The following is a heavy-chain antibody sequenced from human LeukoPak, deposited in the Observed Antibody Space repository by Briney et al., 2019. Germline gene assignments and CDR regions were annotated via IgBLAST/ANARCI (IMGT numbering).Heavy chain of an antibody. CDR2: INSDGSST. CDR1: GFTFSSYW. V-gene: IGHV3-74*01. CDR3: ARVVATTVFYFDY. Sequence: GGSLRLSCAASGFTFSSYWMYWVRHVPGKGLVWVSRINSDGSSTSYADSVKGRFTISRDNAKNTLYLQMNSLRAEDTAVYFCARVVATTVFYFDYWGQGTLVTVSS. D-gene: IGHD4-17*01. J-gene: IGHJ4*02.